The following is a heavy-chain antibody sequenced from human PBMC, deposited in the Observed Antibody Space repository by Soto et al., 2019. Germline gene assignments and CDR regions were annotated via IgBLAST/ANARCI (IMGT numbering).Heavy chain of an antibody. CDR2: ISYDGSNK. Sequence: LRLSCAASGFTFSSYAMHWVRQAPGKGLEWVAVISYDGSNKYYADSVKGRFTISRDDSKNTLYLQMNSLRAEDTAVYYCARVLSSGSWYREWFDPWGRGTLVTVSS. D-gene: IGHD6-13*01. CDR1: GFTFSSYA. V-gene: IGHV3-30-3*01. J-gene: IGHJ5*02. CDR3: ARVLSSGSWYREWFDP.